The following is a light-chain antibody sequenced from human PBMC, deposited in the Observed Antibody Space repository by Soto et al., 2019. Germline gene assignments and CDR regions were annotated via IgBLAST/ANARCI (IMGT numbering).Light chain of an antibody. V-gene: IGLV2-14*03. CDR3: SSYTSSRTLV. J-gene: IGLJ3*02. Sequence: QSALTQPASVSGSPGQSITVSCTGSSSDVGGSNYVSWYQQHPGKAPKLMIFDVTFRPSGVSNRFSGSKSGNTASLTISGLQAEDEADYYCSSYTSSRTLVFGGGTKLTVL. CDR1: SSDVGGSNY. CDR2: DVT.